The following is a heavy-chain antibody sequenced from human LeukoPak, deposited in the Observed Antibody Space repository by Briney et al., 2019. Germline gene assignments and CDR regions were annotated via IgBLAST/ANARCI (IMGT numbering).Heavy chain of an antibody. CDR3: ARLRFLEWFHDDY. CDR1: GFTFSSYW. CDR2: IKQDGSEK. V-gene: IGHV3-7*01. D-gene: IGHD3-3*01. Sequence: PGGSLRLSCAASGFTFSSYWMSWVRQAPGKGLEWAANIKQDGSEKYYVDSVKGRFTISRDNAKNSLYLQMNSLRAEDTAVYYCARLRFLEWFHDDYWGQGTLVTVSA. J-gene: IGHJ4*02.